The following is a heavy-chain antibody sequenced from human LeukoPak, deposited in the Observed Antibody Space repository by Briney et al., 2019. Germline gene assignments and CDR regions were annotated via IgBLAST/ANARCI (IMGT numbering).Heavy chain of an antibody. V-gene: IGHV3-7*01. D-gene: IGHD1-14*01. Sequence: GGSLRLSCAASGFSLTVFWMSWLRQAPGKGLEWVANIKEDGKKIYQVDSLKGRFTISRDNAKNSLFLQMNSLRVEDTAIYYCARGQNWNHDFWGQGTLVTVSS. J-gene: IGHJ4*02. CDR2: IKEDGKKI. CDR1: GFSLTVFW. CDR3: ARGQNWNHDF.